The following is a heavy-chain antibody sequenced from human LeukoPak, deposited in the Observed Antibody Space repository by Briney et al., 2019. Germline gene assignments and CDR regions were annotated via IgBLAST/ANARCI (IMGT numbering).Heavy chain of an antibody. Sequence: ASMTVSCKSSGYTFTSYAISWVRQAPGQGLEWMGWINAYNGDTNYAQKLQGRVTMTTDTSTSTAYMELRSLTSDDTAVYYCTRGRSTPDYWGQGTLVTVSS. D-gene: IGHD1-1*01. J-gene: IGHJ4*02. CDR2: INAYNGDT. CDR3: TRGRSTPDY. V-gene: IGHV1-18*01. CDR1: GYTFTSYA.